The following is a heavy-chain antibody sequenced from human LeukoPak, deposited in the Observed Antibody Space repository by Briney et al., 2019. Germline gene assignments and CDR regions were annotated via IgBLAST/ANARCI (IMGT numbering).Heavy chain of an antibody. CDR1: GGTFSSYA. CDR2: IIPIFGTA. CDR3: ASLYSSSDDY. V-gene: IGHV1-69*05. D-gene: IGHD6-6*01. J-gene: IGHJ4*02. Sequence: SVKVSCKASGGTFSSYAISWVRQAPGQGLEWMGGIIPIFGTANYAQKFQGRVTITTDESTSTAYMELSSLRSDDTAVYYCASLYSSSDDYWGQGTLVTVSS.